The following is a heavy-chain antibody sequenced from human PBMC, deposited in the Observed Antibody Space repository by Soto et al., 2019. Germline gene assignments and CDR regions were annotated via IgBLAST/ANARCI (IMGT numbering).Heavy chain of an antibody. CDR2: ISSSSSYT. V-gene: IGHV3-11*06. Sequence: GGSLRLSCAASGFTFSDYYMSWIRQAPGKGLEWISYISSSSSYTNYADSVKGRFTISRDNAKNSLYLQMNSLRAEDTAVYYCASFTTSAPGLDYWGQGTLVTVSS. CDR1: GFTFSDYY. CDR3: ASFTTSAPGLDY. J-gene: IGHJ4*02. D-gene: IGHD3-22*01.